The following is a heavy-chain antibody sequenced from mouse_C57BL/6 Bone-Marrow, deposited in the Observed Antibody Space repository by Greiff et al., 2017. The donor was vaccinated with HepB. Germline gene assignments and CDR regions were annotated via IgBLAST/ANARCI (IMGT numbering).Heavy chain of an antibody. J-gene: IGHJ2*01. CDR1: GFTFSDYY. CDR2: INYDGSST. V-gene: IGHV5-16*01. CDR3: AREVPYDYFDY. Sequence: DVHLVESEGGLVQPGSYMKLSCTASGFTFSDYYMAWVRQVQEKGLEWVANINYDGSSTYYLDSLKSRFIISRDNAKNILYLQMSSLKSEDTATYYCAREVPYDYFDYWGQGTTLTVSS. D-gene: IGHD2-3*01.